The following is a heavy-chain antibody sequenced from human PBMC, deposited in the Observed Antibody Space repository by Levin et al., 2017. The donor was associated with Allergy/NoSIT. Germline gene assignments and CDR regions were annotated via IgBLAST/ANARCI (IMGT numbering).Heavy chain of an antibody. V-gene: IGHV3-33*01. CDR3: ARGAADGTYHYSYHMDV. CDR1: LFTFISFF. CDR2: ICYYGSNK. J-gene: IGHJ6*03. D-gene: IGHD6-13*01. Sequence: SLKISCASSLFTFISFFIHFFLQSPGNCLYLVSLICYYGSNKYYADSVKGRFTISIYNPKNTLYLQVNSLRAEDTAVYYCARGAADGTYHYSYHMDVWGKGTTVTVSS.